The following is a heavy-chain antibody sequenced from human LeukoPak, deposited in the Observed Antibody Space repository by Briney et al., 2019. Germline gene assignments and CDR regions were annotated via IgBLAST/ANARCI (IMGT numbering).Heavy chain of an antibody. CDR2: INHSGST. CDR1: GGSFSGYY. J-gene: IGHJ4*02. CDR3: ARRRIFGVVIINYYFDY. Sequence: PSETLSLTCAVYGGSFSGYYWSWIRQPPGKGLEWIGEINHSGSTNYNPSLKSRVTILVDTSKNQFSLKLSSVTAADTAVYYCARRRIFGVVIINYYFDYWGQGTLVTVSS. D-gene: IGHD3-3*01. V-gene: IGHV4-34*01.